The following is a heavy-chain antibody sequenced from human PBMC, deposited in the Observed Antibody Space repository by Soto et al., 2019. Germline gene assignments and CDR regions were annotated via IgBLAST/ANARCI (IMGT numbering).Heavy chain of an antibody. CDR2: ISSSSSYI. V-gene: IGHV3-21*01. Sequence: GGSLRLSFAASGFTFSSYSMNWVRQAPGKGLEWVSSISSSSSYIYYADSVKGRFTISRDNAKNSLYLQMNSLGAEDTAVYYCAGDCSGGSCYGGLDYWGQGT. CDR1: GFTFSSYS. D-gene: IGHD2-15*01. J-gene: IGHJ4*02. CDR3: AGDCSGGSCYGGLDY.